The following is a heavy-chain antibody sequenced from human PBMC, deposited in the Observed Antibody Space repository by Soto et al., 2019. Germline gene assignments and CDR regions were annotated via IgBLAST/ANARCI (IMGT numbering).Heavy chain of an antibody. D-gene: IGHD3-16*01. J-gene: IGHJ6*04. CDR3: VKSRGRAYDYYEMDV. Sequence: DVQLLESGGGLAQRGGSLRLSCAASGFSFSTYGMTWVRQAPGKGLEWVSYGGSGGSTYYADSVKGRLTISRHNSKNTLYLQMNSLRAEDTAVYYCVKSRGRAYDYYEMDVWGNGTTVTVSS. V-gene: IGHV3-23*01. CDR1: GFSFSTYG. CDR2: GGSGGST.